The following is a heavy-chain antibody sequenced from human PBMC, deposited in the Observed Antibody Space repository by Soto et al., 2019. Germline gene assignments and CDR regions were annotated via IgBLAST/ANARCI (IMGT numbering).Heavy chain of an antibody. J-gene: IGHJ5*02. D-gene: IGHD3-16*01. CDR2: MSGSGRTI. Sequence: QVQLVESGGGLVKPGGSLRLSCAASGIIFSDYMSWVRQAPGKGLEWLSYMSGSGRTIYSADSVKGRFTISRDNATNSLHLQMNNLRAEDTAVYYCARLPFPWGWFDPWGQGTLVTVSS. CDR1: GIIFSDY. CDR3: ARLPFPWGWFDP. V-gene: IGHV3-11*01.